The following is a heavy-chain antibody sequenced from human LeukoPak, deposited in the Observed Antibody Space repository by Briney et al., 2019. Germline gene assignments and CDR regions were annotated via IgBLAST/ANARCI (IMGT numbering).Heavy chain of an antibody. V-gene: IGHV1-2*02. Sequence: ASVKVSCKASGYTFTGYYMHWVRQAPGQGLEWMGWINPNSGGTNYAQKFQGRVTMTRDTSISTAYMELSRLRSDDTAVYCCARDPPYYDSSGSPSPYYYRDVGGKGTRVPVPS. CDR3: ARDPPYYDSSGSPSPYYYRDV. CDR2: INPNSGGT. D-gene: IGHD3-22*01. CDR1: GYTFTGYY. J-gene: IGHJ6*03.